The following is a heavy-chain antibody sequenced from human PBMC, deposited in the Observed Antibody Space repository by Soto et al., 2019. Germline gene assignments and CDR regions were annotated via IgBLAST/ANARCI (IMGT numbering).Heavy chain of an antibody. Sequence: QVQLVQSGAEVRKPGSSVKVSCKASGGTFSRHAISWVRQAPGQGLEWMGGIIPIFDTANHAQKFQGRVTIIADESTSTVYMELSSLRSEDTAMYYCARGWGYDSNDYYYAYWGQGTLVFVSS. CDR3: ARGWGYDSNDYYYAY. J-gene: IGHJ4*02. CDR2: IIPIFDTA. CDR1: GGTFSRHA. D-gene: IGHD3-22*01. V-gene: IGHV1-69*01.